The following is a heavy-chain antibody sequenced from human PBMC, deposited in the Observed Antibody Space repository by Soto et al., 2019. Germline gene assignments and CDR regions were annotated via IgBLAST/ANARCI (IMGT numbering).Heavy chain of an antibody. J-gene: IGHJ6*02. D-gene: IGHD3-10*01. CDR3: ARNMDYYYGPGSGNGHGF. V-gene: IGHV1-2*02. Sequence: QVQLVQSGAEMKEPGDSVRVSCEASGYTFTSYYIHWVRQAPGQGLEWMGWINPKFGDTTYAQDFQGRVSMTRDMSISTVDMELSRLTSDDTAIYYCARNMDYYYGPGSGNGHGFWGQGTTVTVSS. CDR1: GYTFTSYY. CDR2: INPKFGDT.